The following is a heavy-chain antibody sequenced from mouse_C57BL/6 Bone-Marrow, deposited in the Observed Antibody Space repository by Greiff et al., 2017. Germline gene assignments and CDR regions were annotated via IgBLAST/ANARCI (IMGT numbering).Heavy chain of an antibody. D-gene: IGHD2-5*01. CDR1: GFTFSSYG. CDR3: ARFYSNYGWFAY. J-gene: IGHJ3*01. CDR2: ISSGGSYT. Sequence: EVQLVESGGDLVKPGGSLKLSCAASGFTFSSYGMSWVRQTPDKRLEWVATISSGGSYTYYPDSVKGRFTISRDNAKNTLYLQMSRLKSEDTAMYCCARFYSNYGWFAYWGQGTLVTVSA. V-gene: IGHV5-6*01.